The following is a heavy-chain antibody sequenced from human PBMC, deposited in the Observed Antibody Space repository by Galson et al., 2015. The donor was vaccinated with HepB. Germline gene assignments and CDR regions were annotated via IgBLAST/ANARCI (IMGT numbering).Heavy chain of an antibody. V-gene: IGHV5-10-1*01. CDR3: ARLNLWTPYVDPHYDILTEGVWGSDY. CDR2: IDPSDSYT. Sequence: QSGAEVKKPGESLRISCKGSGYSFTSYWISWVRQMPGKGLEWMGRIDPSDSYTNYSPSFQGHVTISADKSISTAYLQWSSLKASDTAMYYCARLNLWTPYVDPHYDILTEGVWGSDYWGQGTLVTVSS. CDR1: GYSFTSYW. J-gene: IGHJ4*02. D-gene: IGHD3-9*01.